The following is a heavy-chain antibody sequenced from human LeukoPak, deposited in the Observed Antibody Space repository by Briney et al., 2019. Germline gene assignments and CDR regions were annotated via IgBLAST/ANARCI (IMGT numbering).Heavy chain of an antibody. D-gene: IGHD3-10*01. Sequence: GGSLRLSCAASGFTFSSYAMHWVRQAPGKGLEWVAVISYDGSNKYYADSVKGRFTISRDNAKNSLYLQMNSLRAEDTAVYYCAMGYGSGSYYMDWGQGTLVTVSS. CDR1: GFTFSSYA. J-gene: IGHJ4*02. CDR2: ISYDGSNK. CDR3: AMGYGSGSYYMD. V-gene: IGHV3-30*04.